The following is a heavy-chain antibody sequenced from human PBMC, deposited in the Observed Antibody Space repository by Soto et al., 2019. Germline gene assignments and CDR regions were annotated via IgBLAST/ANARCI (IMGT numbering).Heavy chain of an antibody. D-gene: IGHD2-15*01. Sequence: SETLSLTCTVSGGSISSGDYYWSWIRQPPGKGLEWIGYIDYSGSTYYNPSLKSRVTISVDTSKNQFSLKLSSVTAADTAVYYCARILGYCSGGSCYSKGWCDPWGQGTLVTVS. CDR3: ARILGYCSGGSCYSKGWCDP. J-gene: IGHJ5*02. CDR1: GGSISSGDYY. V-gene: IGHV4-30-4*01. CDR2: IDYSGST.